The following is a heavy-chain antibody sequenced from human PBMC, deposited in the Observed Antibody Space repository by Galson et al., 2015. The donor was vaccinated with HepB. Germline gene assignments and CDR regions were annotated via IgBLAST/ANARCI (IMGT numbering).Heavy chain of an antibody. CDR2: ISSDSSYT. V-gene: IGHV3-11*06. CDR3: ARVSGSGLLEN. CDR1: GFNFSDFY. J-gene: IGHJ1*01. Sequence: SLRLSCAASGFNFSDFYMTWIRQAPGKGLEWVSYISSDSSYTNYADSVTGRFSISRDNARHSLYLQMNALRAEDTAVYYCARVSGSGLLENWGQGTLVAVSA. D-gene: IGHD5-12*01.